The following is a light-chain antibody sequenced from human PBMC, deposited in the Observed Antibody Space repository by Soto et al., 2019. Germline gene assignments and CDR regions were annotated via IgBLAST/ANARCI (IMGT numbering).Light chain of an antibody. J-gene: IGLJ2*01. CDR1: SSDVRDYNY. V-gene: IGLV2-11*01. Sequence: QSALTQPRSVSGSPGQSVTISCTGASSDVRDYNYVSWYQQHPGKAPKVILYGVNYRPSGVPDRFSGSQSGNGASLTISGLQTDDEADYYCCSYAGSYNLVFGGGTKVTVL. CDR3: CSYAGSYNLV. CDR2: GVN.